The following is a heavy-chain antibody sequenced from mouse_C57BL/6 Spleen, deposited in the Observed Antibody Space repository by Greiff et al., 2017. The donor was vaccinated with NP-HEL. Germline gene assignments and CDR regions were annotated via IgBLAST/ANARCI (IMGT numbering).Heavy chain of an antibody. D-gene: IGHD1-1*01. CDR1: GYTFTSYW. J-gene: IGHJ1*03. Sequence: QVQLQQPGAELVMPGASVKLSCKASGYTFTSYWMHWVKQRPGQGLEWIGEIDPSDSYTNYNQKFKGKSTLTVDKSSSTAYMQLSSLTSEDSAVYYCERDSHNYGSSYPWYFDVWGRGTTVTVSS. V-gene: IGHV1-69*01. CDR2: IDPSDSYT. CDR3: ERDSHNYGSSYPWYFDV.